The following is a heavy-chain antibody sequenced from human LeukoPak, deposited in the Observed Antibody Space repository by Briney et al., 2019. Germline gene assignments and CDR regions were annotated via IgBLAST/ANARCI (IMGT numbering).Heavy chain of an antibody. CDR1: GFTFDDYA. V-gene: IGHV3-9*01. Sequence: PGRSLRLSCAASGFTFDDYAMHWVRQAPGKGLEWVSGISWNSGSIGYADSVKGRFTISRDNAKNSLYLQMNSLRAEDTALYYCAKGSSSGWFTPFDYWGQGTLVTVSS. J-gene: IGHJ4*02. CDR2: ISWNSGSI. D-gene: IGHD6-19*01. CDR3: AKGSSSGWFTPFDY.